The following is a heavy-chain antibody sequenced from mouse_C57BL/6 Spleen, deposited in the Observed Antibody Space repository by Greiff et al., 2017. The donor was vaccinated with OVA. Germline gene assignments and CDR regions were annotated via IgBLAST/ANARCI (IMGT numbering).Heavy chain of an antibody. D-gene: IGHD1-1*01. Sequence: EVKLQESGPGLVKPSQSLSLTCSVTGYSITSGYYWNWIRQFPGNKLEWMGYISYDGSNNYNPSLKNRISITRDTSKNQFFLKLNSVTTEDTATYYCARDYARGQGTLVTVSA. CDR1: GYSITSGYY. CDR3: ARDYA. V-gene: IGHV3-6*01. J-gene: IGHJ3*01. CDR2: ISYDGSN.